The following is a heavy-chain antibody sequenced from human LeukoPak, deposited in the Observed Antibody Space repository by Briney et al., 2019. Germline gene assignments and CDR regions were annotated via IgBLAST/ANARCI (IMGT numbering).Heavy chain of an antibody. V-gene: IGHV3-33*06. Sequence: PGGALRLSCAASGFTFSRYGMHWVRQAPGKGLEWVAVIWYDGSNKYYADSVKGRFTISRDNSENTLYLQLNSPRAEDTAIYYCTKGSVLTIFGVAWHAFDLWGQGTKVTVSP. D-gene: IGHD3-3*01. CDR3: TKGSVLTIFGVAWHAFDL. CDR2: IWYDGSNK. J-gene: IGHJ3*01. CDR1: GFTFSRYG.